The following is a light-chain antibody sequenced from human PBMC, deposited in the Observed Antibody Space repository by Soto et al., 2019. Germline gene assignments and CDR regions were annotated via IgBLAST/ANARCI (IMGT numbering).Light chain of an antibody. J-gene: IGKJ2*01. Sequence: DLQLTQSPSSLSASIGDRVTFTCQASQDIGTFLNWFHQKPGEAPKLLVYDASNLETGVPSRFSGSGSGTHFTFTIASLQAEDVATYFCLQYNNLPYTFGRGTKVEIK. CDR2: DAS. CDR3: LQYNNLPYT. V-gene: IGKV1-33*01. CDR1: QDIGTF.